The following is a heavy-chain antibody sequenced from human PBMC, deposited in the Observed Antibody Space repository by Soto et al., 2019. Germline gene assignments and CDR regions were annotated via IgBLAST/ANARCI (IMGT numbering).Heavy chain of an antibody. J-gene: IGHJ4*02. CDR2: ISSSSSTI. D-gene: IGHD4-4*01. CDR1: GFTFSSYS. V-gene: IGHV3-48*01. CDR3: ASLAGSNYEGVFDY. Sequence: GGSLRLSCAASGFTFSSYSMNWVRQAPGKGLEWVSYISSSSSTIYYADSVKGRFTISRDNAKNSLYLQMNSLRAEDTAVYYCASLAGSNYEGVFDYWGQGTLVTVSS.